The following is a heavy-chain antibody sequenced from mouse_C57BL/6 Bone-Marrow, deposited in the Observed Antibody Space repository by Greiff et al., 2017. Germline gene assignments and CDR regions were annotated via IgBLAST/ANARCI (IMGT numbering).Heavy chain of an antibody. CDR2: IYPRSGNT. CDR3: AREVYYYGSSPYYYAMDY. Sequence: QVQLQQSGAELARPGASVKLSCKASGYTFTSYGISWVKQRTGQGLEWIGEIYPRSGNTYYNEKFKGKATLTADKSASTAYMELRSLSSADSAVYCCAREVYYYGSSPYYYAMDYWGQGTSVTVSS. CDR1: GYTFTSYG. V-gene: IGHV1-81*01. D-gene: IGHD1-1*01. J-gene: IGHJ4*01.